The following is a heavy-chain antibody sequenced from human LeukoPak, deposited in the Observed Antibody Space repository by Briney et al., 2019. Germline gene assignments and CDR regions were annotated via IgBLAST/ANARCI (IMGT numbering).Heavy chain of an antibody. V-gene: IGHV1-46*01. CDR2: VSPSGGST. Sequence: GASVKVSCKASGYTFITYYIHWVRQAPGRGLEWMGIVSPSGGSTTYAQKFQGRVTMTGDTSTSTVYMELSSLRSEDTAVYYCARSRLLLDYWGQGILVTVSS. J-gene: IGHJ4*02. CDR3: ARSRLLLDY. CDR1: GYTFITYY. D-gene: IGHD2-21*02.